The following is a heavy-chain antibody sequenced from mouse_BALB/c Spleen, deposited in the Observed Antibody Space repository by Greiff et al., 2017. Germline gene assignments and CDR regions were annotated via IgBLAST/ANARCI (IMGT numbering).Heavy chain of an antibody. V-gene: IGHV5-6*01. CDR1: GFTFSSYG. D-gene: IGHD2-14*01. CDR2: ISSGGSYT. J-gene: IGHJ2*01. Sequence: EVNLVESGGDLVKPGGSLKLSCAASGFTFSSYGMSWVRQTPDKRLEWVATISSGGSYTYYPDSVKGRFTISRDNAKNTLYLQMSSLKSEDTAMYYCARHGEVRRGNYFDYWGQGTTLTVSS. CDR3: ARHGEVRRGNYFDY.